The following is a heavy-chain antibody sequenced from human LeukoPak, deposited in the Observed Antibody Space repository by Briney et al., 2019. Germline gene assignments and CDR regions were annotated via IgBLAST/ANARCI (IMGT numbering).Heavy chain of an antibody. J-gene: IGHJ4*02. D-gene: IGHD2-15*01. CDR2: IIPILGIA. CDR1: GYTFTGYY. CDR3: ARDRPRARYFDY. V-gene: IGHV1-69*04. Sequence: SVKVSCKASGYTFTGYYMHWVRQAPGQGLEWMGRIIPILGIANYAQKFQGRVTITADKSTSTAYMELSSLKSEDTAVYFCARDRPRARYFDYWGQGTLVSVPS.